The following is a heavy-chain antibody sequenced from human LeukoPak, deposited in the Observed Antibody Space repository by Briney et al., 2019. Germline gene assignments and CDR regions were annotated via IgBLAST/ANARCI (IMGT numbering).Heavy chain of an antibody. J-gene: IGHJ4*02. D-gene: IGHD1-26*01. CDR3: AKGGSYSPYYVVY. V-gene: IGHV3-23*01. Sequence: GGSLRLSCAASGFTFSSYAMSWVRQAPGKGLEWVAAISGSGGSTYYADSVKGRFTISRDNSKNTLYLQMNSLRAEDTPVYYCAKGGSYSPYYVVYWGQGTLVTVSS. CDR1: GFTFSSYA. CDR2: ISGSGGST.